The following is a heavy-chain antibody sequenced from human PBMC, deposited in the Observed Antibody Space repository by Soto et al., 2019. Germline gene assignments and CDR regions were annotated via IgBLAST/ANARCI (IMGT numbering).Heavy chain of an antibody. CDR2: INHSGST. V-gene: IGHV4-34*01. Sequence: QVQLQQWGAGLLKPSETLSLTCAVYGGSFSGYYWSWIRQPPGKGLEWIGEINHSGSTNYNPSLKSRVTISADTSKNQFTLKLGSVTAADTAVYYCARGRLRYFDWPNYYYYYGMDVWGQGTTVTVSS. CDR1: GGSFSGYY. CDR3: ARGRLRYFDWPNYYYYYGMDV. J-gene: IGHJ6*02. D-gene: IGHD3-9*01.